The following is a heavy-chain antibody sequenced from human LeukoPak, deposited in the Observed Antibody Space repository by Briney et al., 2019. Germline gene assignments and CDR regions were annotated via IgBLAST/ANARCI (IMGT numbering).Heavy chain of an antibody. J-gene: IGHJ4*02. Sequence: PSETLSLTCTVSGGSISSSSYYWGWFRQPPGKGLEWIGRIYYSGSTYYNPSLKSRVTISVDTSKNQFSLKLSSVTAADTAVYYCVNENSSGWYVDYWGQGTLVTVSS. CDR1: GGSISSSSYY. D-gene: IGHD6-19*01. CDR3: VNENSSGWYVDY. V-gene: IGHV4-39*01. CDR2: IYYSGST.